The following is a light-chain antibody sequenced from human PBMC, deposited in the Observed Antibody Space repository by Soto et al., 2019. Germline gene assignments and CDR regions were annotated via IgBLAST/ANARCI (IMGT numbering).Light chain of an antibody. CDR3: QQRSNWHPLT. J-gene: IGKJ4*01. Sequence: EIVLTQSPATLSLSPGERATLSCRASQSVSSYLAWYQQKPGQAPRLLIYDASNRSTGIPARFSGSGSGTDFPLTISSPEPKDFAGYYCQQRSNWHPLTFGGGTKVEIK. CDR1: QSVSSY. V-gene: IGKV3-11*01. CDR2: DAS.